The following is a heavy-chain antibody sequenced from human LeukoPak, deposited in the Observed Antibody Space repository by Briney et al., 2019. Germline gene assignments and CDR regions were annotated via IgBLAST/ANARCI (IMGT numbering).Heavy chain of an antibody. CDR1: GFTFSSYA. CDR2: ISYDGSNK. V-gene: IGHV3-30-3*01. CDR3: ARGSAEVVLRFLEWLLYPDY. D-gene: IGHD3-3*01. Sequence: GGSLRLSCAASGFTFSSYAMHWVRQAPGKGLEWVAVISYDGSNKYYADSVKGRFTISRDNSKNTLYLQMNSLRAEDAAVYYCARGSAEVVLRFLEWLLYPDYWGQGTLVTVSS. J-gene: IGHJ4*02.